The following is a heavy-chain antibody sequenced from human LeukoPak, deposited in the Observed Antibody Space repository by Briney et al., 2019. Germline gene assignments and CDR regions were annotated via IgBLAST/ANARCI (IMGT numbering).Heavy chain of an antibody. CDR3: ARTVVPAAIGNYYYYMDV. J-gene: IGHJ6*03. CDR2: IIPIFGTA. CDR1: GGTFSSYA. Sequence: GSSVKVSCKASGGTFSSYAISWVRQAPGQGLEWMGGIIPIFGTANYAQKFQGRVTITTDESTSTAYMELSSLRSEDTAVYYCARTVVPAAIGNYYYYMDVWGKGTTVTVSS. D-gene: IGHD2-2*02. V-gene: IGHV1-69*05.